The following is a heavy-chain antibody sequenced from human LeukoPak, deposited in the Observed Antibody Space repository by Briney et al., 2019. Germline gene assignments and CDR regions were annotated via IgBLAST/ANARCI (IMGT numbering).Heavy chain of an antibody. D-gene: IGHD2-15*01. CDR1: GFTFSSYG. CDR3: AKDKGRYLDYYFDY. J-gene: IGHJ4*02. Sequence: GGSLGLSCAASGFTFSSYGMHWVRQAPGKGLEWVAVIWYDGSNKYYADSVKGRFTISRDNSKNTLYLQMNSLRAEDTAVYYCAKDKGRYLDYYFDYWGQGTLVTVSS. CDR2: IWYDGSNK. V-gene: IGHV3-33*06.